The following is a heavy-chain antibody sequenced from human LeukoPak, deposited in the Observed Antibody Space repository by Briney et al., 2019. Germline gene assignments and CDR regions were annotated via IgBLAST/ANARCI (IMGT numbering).Heavy chain of an antibody. V-gene: IGHV3-33*01. CDR1: GFTFSNYG. J-gene: IGHJ4*02. D-gene: IGHD4-17*01. Sequence: QPGGSLRLSCAASGFTFSNYGMHWVRQAPGRGLEWVALIYYDGSNKYYADSVKGRFTISRDNSKNTLYLQMNSLRAEDTAVYYCARPATTVTTYYFDSWGQGTLVTVSS. CDR3: ARPATTVTTYYFDS. CDR2: IYYDGSNK.